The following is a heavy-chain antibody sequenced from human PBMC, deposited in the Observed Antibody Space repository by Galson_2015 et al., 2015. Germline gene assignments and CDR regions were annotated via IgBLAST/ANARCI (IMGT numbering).Heavy chain of an antibody. CDR3: ARDHSGDGYDSFDH. D-gene: IGHD5-12*01. Sequence: SCKATGHTFSIYAFHWVRQAPGQRLAWMGWINGGKGNTNYDQKFRGRVTITRDTSTSTVHMELSSLRSEDTAFYYCARDHSGDGYDSFDHWGQGTLVTVSP. CDR1: GHTFSIYA. V-gene: IGHV1-3*01. CDR2: INGGKGNT. J-gene: IGHJ4*02.